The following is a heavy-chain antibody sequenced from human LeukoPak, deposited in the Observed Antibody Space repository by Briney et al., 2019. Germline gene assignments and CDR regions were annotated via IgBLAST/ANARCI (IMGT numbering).Heavy chain of an antibody. CDR1: GFTFRSYA. CDR2: ISGSGGST. CDR3: AKDPRQLVLGY. Sequence: GGSLRLSCAASGFTFRSYAMSWVRQAPGKGLEWVAAISGSGGSTYYEDSVKGRFTTSRDNSKNTLYLQMNSLRAEDTAVYYCAKDPRQLVLGYWGQGTLVTVSS. V-gene: IGHV3-23*01. J-gene: IGHJ4*02. D-gene: IGHD6-13*01.